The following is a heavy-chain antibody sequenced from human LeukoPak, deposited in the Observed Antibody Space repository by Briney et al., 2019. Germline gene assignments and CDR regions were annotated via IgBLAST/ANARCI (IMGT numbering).Heavy chain of an antibody. CDR2: IKSNIEGGTT. Sequence: PGGSLRLSCEASGFTFSHAWMTWVRQAPGKGLEWVGRIKSNIEGGTTDFAAPVKGRFTISRDDSKNTLSLQMDSLKTEDTAVYYCTTIRSQSCYSFDYWGQGTPVTVSS. CDR1: GFTFSHAW. CDR3: TTIRSQSCYSFDY. V-gene: IGHV3-15*01. D-gene: IGHD2-15*01. J-gene: IGHJ4*02.